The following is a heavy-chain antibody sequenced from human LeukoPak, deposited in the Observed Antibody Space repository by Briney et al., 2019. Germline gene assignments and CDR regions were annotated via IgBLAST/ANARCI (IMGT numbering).Heavy chain of an antibody. Sequence: GGSLRLSCAASGFTFSSYAMSWVRQAPGKGLEWVSVIYSGGSTYYADSVKGRFTISRDNSKNTLYLQMNSLRAEDTAVYYCAARNFDYWGQGTLVTVSS. CDR3: AARNFDY. CDR2: IYSGGST. CDR1: GFTFSSYA. J-gene: IGHJ4*02. V-gene: IGHV3-66*02.